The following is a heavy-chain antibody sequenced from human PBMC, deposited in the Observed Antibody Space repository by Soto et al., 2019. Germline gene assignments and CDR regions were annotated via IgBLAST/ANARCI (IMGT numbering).Heavy chain of an antibody. D-gene: IGHD2-2*01. V-gene: IGHV1-18*01. Sequence: QVQLVQSGAEVKKPGASVKVSCKASGYTFTSYGISWVRQAPGQGLEWMGWISAYNGNTNYAQKLLGRVTMTTDTSTSTAYMELRSLRSDDTAVYYCARAPLVVVPAAHYYYGMDVWGQGTTVTVSS. J-gene: IGHJ6*02. CDR3: ARAPLVVVPAAHYYYGMDV. CDR1: GYTFTSYG. CDR2: ISAYNGNT.